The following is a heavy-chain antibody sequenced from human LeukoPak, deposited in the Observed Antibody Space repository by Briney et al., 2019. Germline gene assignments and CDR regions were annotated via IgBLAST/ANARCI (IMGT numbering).Heavy chain of an antibody. D-gene: IGHD1-7*01. CDR1: GFTFSSYW. V-gene: IGHV3-7*01. CDR2: IKQDGSEK. CDR3: ARATNWDYEPIKFDY. Sequence: PGGSLRLSCAASGFTFSSYWMSWVRQAPGKGLEWVANIKQDGSEKYYVDSVKGRFTISRDNAKNSLYLQMNSLRTEDTAVYYCARATNWDYEPIKFDYWGQGTLVIVSS. J-gene: IGHJ4*02.